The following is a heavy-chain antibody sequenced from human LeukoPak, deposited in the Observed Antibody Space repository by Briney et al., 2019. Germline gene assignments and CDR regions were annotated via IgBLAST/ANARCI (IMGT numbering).Heavy chain of an antibody. J-gene: IGHJ4*02. CDR3: AGDRSGYYYVDY. V-gene: IGHV4-38-2*02. CDR1: GYSISSGYY. D-gene: IGHD3-22*01. CDR2: IYHTGST. Sequence: SETLSLTCTVSGYSISSGYYWGWIRQPPGKGLEWIGNIYHTGSTYYNPSLKSRVTISVDTSKNQSSLKLSSVTAADTAVYFCAGDRSGYYYVDYWGQGTLVTVSS.